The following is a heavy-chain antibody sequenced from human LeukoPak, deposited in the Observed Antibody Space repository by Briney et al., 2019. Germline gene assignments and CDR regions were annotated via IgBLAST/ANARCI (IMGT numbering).Heavy chain of an antibody. CDR3: ARIVRSTAFDI. D-gene: IGHD3-16*01. CDR2: IYYSGST. CDR1: GGSISSYY. J-gene: IGHJ3*02. Sequence: SQTLSLTCAVSGGSISSYYWSWIRQPPGKGLEWIGYIYYSGSTNYNPSLKSRVTISVDTSKNQFSLKLSSVTAADTAVYYCARIVRSTAFDIWGQGTMVTVSS. V-gene: IGHV4-59*01.